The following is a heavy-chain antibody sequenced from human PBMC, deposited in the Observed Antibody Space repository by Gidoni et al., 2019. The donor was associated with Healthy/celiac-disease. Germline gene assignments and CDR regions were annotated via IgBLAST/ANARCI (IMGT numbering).Heavy chain of an antibody. J-gene: IGHJ2*01. CDR3: VYRGGSQHWYFDL. D-gene: IGHD3-10*01. CDR1: GRSISSSSYY. CDR2: IYYSGST. V-gene: IGHV4-39*01. Sequence: QLQLQASGPGLVKPSETLSLTCTVSGRSISSSSYYCGWIRQPPGKGLEWIRSIYYSGSTYYNPSLKSRVTITVDKSKNQFSLKLSSVTAADTAVYYCVYRGGSQHWYFDLWGRGTLVTVSS.